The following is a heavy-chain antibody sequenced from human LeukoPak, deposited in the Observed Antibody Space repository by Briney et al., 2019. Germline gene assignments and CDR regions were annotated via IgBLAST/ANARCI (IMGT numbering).Heavy chain of an antibody. CDR1: GFTFSSYA. Sequence: PEGSLRLSCAASGFTFSSYAIHWVRQAPGKGLEWVAVISYDGSNKYYADSVKGRFTISRDNSKNTLYLQMNSLRAEDTAVYYCARSLNSPCLGYWGQGTLVTVSS. V-gene: IGHV3-30-3*01. CDR3: ARSLNSPCLGY. J-gene: IGHJ4*02. CDR2: ISYDGSNK.